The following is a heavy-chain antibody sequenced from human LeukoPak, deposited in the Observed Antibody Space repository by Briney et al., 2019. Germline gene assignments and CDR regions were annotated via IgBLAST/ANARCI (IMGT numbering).Heavy chain of an antibody. CDR1: VCIFNTSA. V-gene: IGHV1-69*06. CDR2: IVPLFWTT. CDR3: ATGMTLGGIIVKFYFEY. D-gene: IGHD3-16*01. J-gene: IGHJ4*02. Sequence: ASVTVSYKRSVCIFNTSAINWVRQAPGHGPEWMGRIVPLFWTTEYAQKSQGRVGITADKSTSTAYIERTSLRSDGAAVYYCATGMTLGGIIVKFYFEYWGQGSVVTVSS.